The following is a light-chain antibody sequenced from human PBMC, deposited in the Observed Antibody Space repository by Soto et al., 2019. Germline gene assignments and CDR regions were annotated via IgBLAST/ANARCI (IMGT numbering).Light chain of an antibody. CDR3: QSFDSSLSGVV. Sequence: QSLLTQPPSVSAAPGQRVTISCTGSSSNIGAGYEVHWYQQLPGTAPTLLIHGNINRPSGVPDRFSGSKSDTSASLAITGLQAEDEADYYCQSFDSSLSGVVFGGGTKLTVL. V-gene: IGLV1-40*01. CDR2: GNI. J-gene: IGLJ2*01. CDR1: SSNIGAGYE.